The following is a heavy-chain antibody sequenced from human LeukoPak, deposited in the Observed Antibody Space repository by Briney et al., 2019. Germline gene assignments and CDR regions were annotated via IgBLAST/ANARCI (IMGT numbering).Heavy chain of an antibody. CDR2: TRSDGTDK. V-gene: IGHV3-30*02. D-gene: IGHD3-10*01. CDR3: AKEEDGPRGRYGSGTYGYFQH. CDR1: GFTVSNYA. Sequence: PGGSLRLSCAASGFTVSNYAMHWVRQAPGKGLEWVAFTRSDGTDKYYAETVRGRFTISRDNSENTLYLQMNSLRAEDTAVYYCAKEEDGPRGRYGSGTYGYFQHWGQGTLVTVSS. J-gene: IGHJ1*01.